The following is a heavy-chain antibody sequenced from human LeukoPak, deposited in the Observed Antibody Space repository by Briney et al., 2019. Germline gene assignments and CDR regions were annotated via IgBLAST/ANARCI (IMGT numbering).Heavy chain of an antibody. CDR3: ARGDYETHGYQAR. Sequence: ASVKVSCKASGYIFTSYVLHWVRQAPGQGLEWMGWINTNTGNPTYAQGFTGRFVFSLDTSVSTAYLQISSLKADDTAMYYCARGDYETHGYQARWGQGTLVTVSS. CDR1: GYIFTSYV. D-gene: IGHD3-22*01. J-gene: IGHJ4*02. CDR2: INTNTGNP. V-gene: IGHV7-4-1*02.